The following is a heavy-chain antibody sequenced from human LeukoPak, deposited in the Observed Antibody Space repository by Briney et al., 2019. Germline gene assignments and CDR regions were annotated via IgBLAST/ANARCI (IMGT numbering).Heavy chain of an antibody. V-gene: IGHV4-34*01. CDR3: ARKYYYDSSGYSYYFDY. CDR1: GGSFSGYY. Sequence: PSETLSLTCAVYGGSFSGYYWSWIRQPPGKGLEWIGEINHSGSTNYNPSLKSRVTISVDTSKNQFSLKLSSVTAADTAVYYCARKYYYDSSGYSYYFDYWGQGTLVTVSS. CDR2: INHSGST. D-gene: IGHD3-22*01. J-gene: IGHJ4*02.